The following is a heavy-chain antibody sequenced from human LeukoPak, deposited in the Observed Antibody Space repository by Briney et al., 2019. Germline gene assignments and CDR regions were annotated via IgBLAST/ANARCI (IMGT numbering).Heavy chain of an antibody. D-gene: IGHD3-10*01. V-gene: IGHV3-7*03. Sequence: GGSLRLSCEGSAFIFSGHWMNWVRQTPGKGLEWVASIKEDGSERQYVDSVKGRFSISRDNTKGSLFLQLNSLRAEDTAVYYCAREPRYYGSGRFDPWGQGTLVTVSS. CDR1: AFIFSGHW. CDR3: AREPRYYGSGRFDP. J-gene: IGHJ5*02. CDR2: IKEDGSER.